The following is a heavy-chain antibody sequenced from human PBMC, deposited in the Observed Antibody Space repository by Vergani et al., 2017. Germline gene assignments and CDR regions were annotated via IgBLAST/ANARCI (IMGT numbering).Heavy chain of an antibody. V-gene: IGHV3-21*01. CDR1: GFTFSSYS. D-gene: IGHD3-22*01. J-gene: IGHJ4*02. Sequence: EVQLVGSGGGLVKPGGSLRLSCAASGFTFSSYSMNWVRQAPGKGLEWVSSISSSSSYIYYADSVKGRFTISRDNAKNSLYLQMNSLRAEDTAVYYCARDPYYYDSSPGEGYFDYWGQGTLVTVSS. CDR2: ISSSSSYI. CDR3: ARDPYYYDSSPGEGYFDY.